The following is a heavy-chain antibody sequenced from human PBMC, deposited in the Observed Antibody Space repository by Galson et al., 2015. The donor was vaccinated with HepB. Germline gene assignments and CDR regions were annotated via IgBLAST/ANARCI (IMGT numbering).Heavy chain of an antibody. CDR3: ARDIYSSGTKGTIDQ. Sequence: SLRLSCAASGFIFSNQAMHWVRQATGEGLEWVAIISNDGANTYYADFVKGRFTISRDNSKNTLFLQMISLRAEDTAVYYCARDIYSSGTKGTIDQRGQGTQVTVSS. CDR1: GFIFSNQA. D-gene: IGHD3-22*01. V-gene: IGHV3-30*04. CDR2: ISNDGANT. J-gene: IGHJ4*02.